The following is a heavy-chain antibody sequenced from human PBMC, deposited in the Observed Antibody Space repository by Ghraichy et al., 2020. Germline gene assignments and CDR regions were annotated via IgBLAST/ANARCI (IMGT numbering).Heavy chain of an antibody. V-gene: IGHV3-23*01. D-gene: IGHD6-19*01. CDR1: GFTFSSYA. CDR3: AKDLIAVAGRSPDGSFHY. CDR2: ISGSGNRT. J-gene: IGHJ4*02. Sequence: GGSLRLSCAVSGFTFSSYAMSWVRQAPGKGLEWVSGISGSGNRTYYADSVKGRFTISRDNSKNTLYLQMNSLRAEDTALYYCAKDLIAVAGRSPDGSFHYWGQGTLVTVSS.